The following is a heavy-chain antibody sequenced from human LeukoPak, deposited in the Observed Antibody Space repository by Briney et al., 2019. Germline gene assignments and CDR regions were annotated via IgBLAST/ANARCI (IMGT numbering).Heavy chain of an antibody. V-gene: IGHV1-2*06. J-gene: IGHJ4*02. D-gene: IGHD6-6*01. CDR2: SNADSLGT. CDR1: GYSFTAHF. CDR3: VREPYSRSSDRHERTFDY. Sequence: ASVKVSCKASGYSFTAHFMHWIRQAPGQGPEWLGQSNADSLGTKYAPKFQGRVTMTRDTSIATAYMELTSLTSDDTAVYFCVREPYSRSSDRHERTFDYWGQGTLVTVSS.